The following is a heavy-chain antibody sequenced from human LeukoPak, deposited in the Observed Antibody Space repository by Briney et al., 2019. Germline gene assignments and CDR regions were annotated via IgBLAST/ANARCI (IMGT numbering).Heavy chain of an antibody. CDR2: IKEDGSEK. CDR1: GLTFSAYW. D-gene: IGHD2-2*01. J-gene: IGHJ4*02. Sequence: PGGSLRLSCAGSGLTFSAYWMTWVRQAPGKGLEWVANIKEDGSEKYYLDSVKGRFTISRDNAKNSLYLQMNSLRAEDTAVYYCARDRAVRYANSPDSWGQGTLDTVSS. CDR3: ARDRAVRYANSPDS. V-gene: IGHV3-7*05.